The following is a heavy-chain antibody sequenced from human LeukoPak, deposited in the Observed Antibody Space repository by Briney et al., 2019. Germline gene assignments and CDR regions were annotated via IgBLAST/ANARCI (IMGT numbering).Heavy chain of an antibody. D-gene: IGHD3-22*01. CDR3: ARVGHYYDTRGFYSEALDI. CDR1: RFTFSDHY. CDR2: IRNRAKSYTT. J-gene: IGHJ3*02. Sequence: GGSLRLSYAASRFTFSDHYMDWVRQAPGKGLEWVARIRNRAKSYTTQYAPSVKDRFTISRDDSRNSVYLQMNSLKTEDTAVYFCARVGHYYDTRGFYSEALDIWALGTMVTVSS. V-gene: IGHV3-72*01.